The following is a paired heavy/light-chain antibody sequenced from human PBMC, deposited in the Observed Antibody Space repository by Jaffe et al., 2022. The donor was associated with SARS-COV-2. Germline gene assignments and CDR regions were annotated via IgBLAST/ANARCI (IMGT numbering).Light chain of an antibody. Sequence: DIVLTQSPATLSLSPGEGATLSCRASQTIGNSLAWYQHRPGQAPRLLIYDTSSRATGIPARFSGSGSGTDFTLTISSLEPDDFAVYYCQPRSTWAVTFGGGTKVEIK. CDR1: QTIGNS. CDR2: DTS. CDR3: QPRSTWAVT. V-gene: IGKV3-11*01. J-gene: IGKJ4*01.
Heavy chain of an antibody. CDR2: VHSSGST. Sequence: QLQLQESGPGLVKPSETLSLTCSVSGDSINTRSYYWGWIRLPPGKGLEWIGSVHSSGSTYYHPSLKSRVTISADASKNQFSLKLNSVTAADSAVYYCARQVAAALYDNEPTGYSQLVQFDSWGQGTLVTVSS. CDR3: ARQVAAALYDNEPTGYSQLVQFDS. J-gene: IGHJ4*02. CDR1: GDSINTRSYY. V-gene: IGHV4-39*01. D-gene: IGHD3-9*01.